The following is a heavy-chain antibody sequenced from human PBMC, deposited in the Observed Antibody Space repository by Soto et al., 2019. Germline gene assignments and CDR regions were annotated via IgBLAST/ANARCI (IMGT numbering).Heavy chain of an antibody. CDR3: ARELRGYPDY. D-gene: IGHD1-1*01. CDR1: GFTFSSYS. Sequence: GGSLRLSCAASGFTFSSYSMNWVRQAPGKGLEWVSFISSSTIYYADSVKGRFTISRDNAKNSLYLQMNSLRAEDTAVYYCARELRGYPDYWGQGTLVTVSS. V-gene: IGHV3-48*04. CDR2: ISSSTI. J-gene: IGHJ4*02.